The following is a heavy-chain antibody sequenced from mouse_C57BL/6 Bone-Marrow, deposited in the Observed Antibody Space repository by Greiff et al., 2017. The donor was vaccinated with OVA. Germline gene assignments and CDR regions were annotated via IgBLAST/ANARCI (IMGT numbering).Heavy chain of an antibody. Sequence: VQLQQPGAELVKPGASVKLSCKASGYTFTSYWMHWVKQRPGQGLEWIGMIHPNSGSTNYNEKFKSKATLTVDKSSSTAYMQLSSLTSEDSAVYYCARSGLRYWYFDVWGTGTTVTVSS. CDR2: IHPNSGST. CDR1: GYTFTSYW. CDR3: ARSGLRYWYFDV. J-gene: IGHJ1*03. V-gene: IGHV1-64*01. D-gene: IGHD1-1*01.